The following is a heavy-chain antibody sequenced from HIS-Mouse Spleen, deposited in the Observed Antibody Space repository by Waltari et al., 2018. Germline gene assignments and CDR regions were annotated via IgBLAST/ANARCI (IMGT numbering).Heavy chain of an antibody. Sequence: QLQLQESGPGLVKPSETLSLTCTVSGGSISSRSYYWGWIRQPPGKGLEWIVSIHYSGSTYDNPSRKSRVTISVDTSKNQFSLELSSVTAADTAVYYCAREIPYSSSWYDWYFDLWGRGTLVTVAS. V-gene: IGHV4-39*07. CDR3: AREIPYSSSWYDWYFDL. CDR1: GGSISSRSYY. D-gene: IGHD6-13*01. CDR2: IHYSGST. J-gene: IGHJ2*01.